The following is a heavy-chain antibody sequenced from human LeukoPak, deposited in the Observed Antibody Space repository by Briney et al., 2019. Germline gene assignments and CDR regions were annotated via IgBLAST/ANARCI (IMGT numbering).Heavy chain of an antibody. V-gene: IGHV4-39*01. CDR3: ARHKDYYYSYMDV. CDR1: GGSISNNNYY. J-gene: IGHJ6*03. Sequence: SETLSLTCTVSGGSISNNNYYWGWIRQPPGKGLEWIGSIYYSGSTYYNPSLKSRVTISVDTSKNQFSLKLSSVTAADTAVYYCARHKDYYYSYMDVWGKGTTVTISS. CDR2: IYYSGST.